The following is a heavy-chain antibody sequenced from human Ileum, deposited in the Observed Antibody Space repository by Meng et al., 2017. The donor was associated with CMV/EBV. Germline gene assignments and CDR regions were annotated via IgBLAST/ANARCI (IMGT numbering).Heavy chain of an antibody. V-gene: IGHV4-39*07. Sequence: QEPGPGQGRPSEPLAVTCTVPGGSISSSTYYWGYIRHPPGKGLEWIGSIYKSGSTYYNPSLKSRVTISVDTSKNQFSLKLNSVTAADTAVYYCVRQFWSGGNGWFDLWGQGTLVTVSS. CDR2: IYKSGST. D-gene: IGHD3-3*02. CDR3: VRQFWSGGNGWFDL. J-gene: IGHJ5*02. CDR1: GGSISSSTYY.